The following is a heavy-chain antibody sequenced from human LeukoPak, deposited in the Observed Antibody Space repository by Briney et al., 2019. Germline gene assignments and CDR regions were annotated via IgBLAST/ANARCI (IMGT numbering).Heavy chain of an antibody. J-gene: IGHJ4*02. CDR2: ISSSSSAI. D-gene: IGHD1-26*01. Sequence: GGSLRLSCAASGLTLSLYGMHWVRQAPGKGLEWVSYISSSSSAIYYADSVKGRFTISRDNAKNSLYLQMNSLRAEDTAVYYCARHDTWEVVGMGYWGQGTLVTVSS. V-gene: IGHV3-48*01. CDR1: GLTLSLYG. CDR3: ARHDTWEVVGMGY.